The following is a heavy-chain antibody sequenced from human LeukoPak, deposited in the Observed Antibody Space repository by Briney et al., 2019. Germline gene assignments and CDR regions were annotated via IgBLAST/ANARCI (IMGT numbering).Heavy chain of an antibody. CDR2: ISAYNGDT. V-gene: IGHV1-18*01. CDR3: ARDPATGMASGRHDY. Sequence: GASVKVSCKASGYSFTNCGFTWARQAPGQGLEWMGWISAYNGDTKYAQKFQGRVTLTTDTPTSTAYMELRSLRSDDTAVYYCARDPATGMASGRHDYWGQGTLVTVSS. CDR1: GYSFTNCG. D-gene: IGHD5-18*01. J-gene: IGHJ4*02.